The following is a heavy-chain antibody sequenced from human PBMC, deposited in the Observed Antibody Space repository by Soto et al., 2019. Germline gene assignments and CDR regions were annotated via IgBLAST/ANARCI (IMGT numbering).Heavy chain of an antibody. CDR2: ISAHNGNT. V-gene: IGHV1-18*01. Sequence: QVHLVQSGAEVKKPGASVKVSCKGSGYDFTTYGITWVRQAPGQGLEWMAWISAHNGNTDYAQKLQGRVTVTRDTSTSTAYMELTSLRSGDTAVYYCARGRYGDYWGQGALVTVSS. CDR3: ARGRYGDY. J-gene: IGHJ4*02. CDR1: GYDFTTYG. D-gene: IGHD1-1*01.